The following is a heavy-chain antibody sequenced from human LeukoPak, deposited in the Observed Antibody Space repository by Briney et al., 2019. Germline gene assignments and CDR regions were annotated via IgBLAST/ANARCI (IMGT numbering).Heavy chain of an antibody. CDR2: IQYDGSSI. Sequence: GGSLRLSCAASGFSFSSYGMHWVRQAPGKGLEWVAFIQYDGSSIYYTDSVKGRFTISRDNSKNTLYLQMDSLRVEDTAIYYCAKELSRIVPAAWAFWGQGAPLSVSS. J-gene: IGHJ4*02. CDR1: GFSFSSYG. V-gene: IGHV3-30*02. CDR3: AKELSRIVPAAWAF. D-gene: IGHD2-2*01.